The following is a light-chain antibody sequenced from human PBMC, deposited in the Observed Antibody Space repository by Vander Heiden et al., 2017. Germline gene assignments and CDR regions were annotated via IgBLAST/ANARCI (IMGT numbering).Light chain of an antibody. CDR1: SSGIGAYNY. CDR2: DVS. J-gene: IGLJ2*01. Sequence: SALTQDAALSAAPGQSFTITCTGTSSGIGAYNYVSWYQQHAGKAAQLRIFDVSNRPSGVFTRFSGSRSGRTASLTIYGSEDEDEADYYCSKYRNSSTLNVVFGAGTKLTVL. CDR3: SKYRNSSTLNVV. V-gene: IGLV2-14*03.